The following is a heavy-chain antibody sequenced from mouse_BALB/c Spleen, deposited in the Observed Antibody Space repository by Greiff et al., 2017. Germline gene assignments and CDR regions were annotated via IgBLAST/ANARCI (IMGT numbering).Heavy chain of an antibody. Sequence: CAASGFDFSTYWTSWVSQAPGKGLELIVEINPDTSTLNYTSSLKDKFIISRDNAKNTLYLQMSKVRSEDTALYYCARPGYGGFAYWGQGTLVTVSA. J-gene: IGHJ3*01. CDR1: GFDFSTYW. CDR3: ARPGYGGFAY. CDR2: INPDTSTL. D-gene: IGHD2-10*02. V-gene: IGHV4-1*02.